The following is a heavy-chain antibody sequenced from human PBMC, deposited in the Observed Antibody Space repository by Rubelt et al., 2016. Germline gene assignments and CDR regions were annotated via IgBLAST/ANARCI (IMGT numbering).Heavy chain of an antibody. Sequence: QVQLRQWGAGLLKPSETLSLTCAVYGGSFSSYYWSWIRQSPGKGLAWIGEINQSGTTNYNPSLKSRVTVSVDASKNKFSRKVRAGTAADTAVYYCARVGDWKYRGGEDYWGQGTLVTVSS. D-gene: IGHD1-7*01. V-gene: IGHV4-34*01. CDR3: ARVGDWKYRGGEDY. CDR1: GGSFSSYY. J-gene: IGHJ4*02. CDR2: INQSGTT.